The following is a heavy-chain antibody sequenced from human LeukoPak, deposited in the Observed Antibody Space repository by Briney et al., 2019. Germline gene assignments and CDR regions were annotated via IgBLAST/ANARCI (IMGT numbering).Heavy chain of an antibody. CDR3: AKRGKGSGSYLDY. CDR1: GFTFSSYS. D-gene: IGHD3-10*01. V-gene: IGHV3-30*02. Sequence: PGGSLRLSCAASGFTFSSYSMNWVRQAPGKGLEWVAFIRYDGSNKYYADSVKGRFTISRDNSKNTLYLQMNSLRAEDTAVYYCAKRGKGSGSYLDYWGQGTLVTVSS. CDR2: IRYDGSNK. J-gene: IGHJ4*02.